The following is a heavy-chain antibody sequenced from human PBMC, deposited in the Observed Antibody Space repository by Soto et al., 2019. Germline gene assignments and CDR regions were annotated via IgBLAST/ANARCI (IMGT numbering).Heavy chain of an antibody. D-gene: IGHD3-22*01. J-gene: IGHJ4*02. V-gene: IGHV3-72*01. Sequence: HPGGSLRLSCAASVFTFSDHYMDWVRQAPGKGLEWVGRTRNKANSYTTEYAASAKGRFTISRDESKNSLYLQMNSLKTEDTAMYYCARTYYYDTSGYSIDSWGQGTLVTVSS. CDR1: VFTFSDHY. CDR3: ARTYYYDTSGYSIDS. CDR2: TRNKANSYTT.